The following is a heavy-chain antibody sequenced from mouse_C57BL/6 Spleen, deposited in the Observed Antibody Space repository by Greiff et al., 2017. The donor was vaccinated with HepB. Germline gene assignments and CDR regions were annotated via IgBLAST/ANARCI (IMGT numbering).Heavy chain of an antibody. CDR3: ASGVYAMDY. J-gene: IGHJ4*01. Sequence: EVQLQQSGPELVKPGASVKIPCKASGYTFTDYNMDWVKQSHGKSLEWIGDINPNNGGTIYNQKFKGKGTLNVDKSSSTAYMEIRSLTSEDTAVYYCASGVYAMDYWGQGTSVTVSS. V-gene: IGHV1-18*01. D-gene: IGHD5-1*01. CDR2: INPNNGGT. CDR1: GYTFTDYN.